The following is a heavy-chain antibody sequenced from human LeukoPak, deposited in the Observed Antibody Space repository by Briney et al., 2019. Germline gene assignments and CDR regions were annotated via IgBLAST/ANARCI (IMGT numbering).Heavy chain of an antibody. CDR1: GGSISSYY. V-gene: IGHV4-4*07. D-gene: IGHD3-22*01. J-gene: IGHJ6*03. Sequence: SETLSLTXTVSGGSISSYYWSWIRQPAGKGLEWIGRIYTSGSTNHNPSLKSRVTTSVDTSKNQFSLKLSSVTAADTAVYYCARENDSSGRYYYYYMDVWGKGTTVTVSS. CDR2: IYTSGST. CDR3: ARENDSSGRYYYYYMDV.